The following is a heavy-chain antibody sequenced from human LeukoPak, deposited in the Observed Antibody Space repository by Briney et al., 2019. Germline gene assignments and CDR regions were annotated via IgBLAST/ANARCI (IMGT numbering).Heavy chain of an antibody. J-gene: IGHJ4*02. Sequence: GGSLRLSCAASGFTFSSYAMHWVRQAPGKGLEWVSGISWNSGSIGYADSVKGRFTISRDNAKNSLYLQMNSLRAEDTALYYCAKEQTTVTTGGFDYWGQGTLVTVSS. CDR1: GFTFSSYA. D-gene: IGHD4-17*01. CDR2: ISWNSGSI. V-gene: IGHV3-9*01. CDR3: AKEQTTVTTGGFDY.